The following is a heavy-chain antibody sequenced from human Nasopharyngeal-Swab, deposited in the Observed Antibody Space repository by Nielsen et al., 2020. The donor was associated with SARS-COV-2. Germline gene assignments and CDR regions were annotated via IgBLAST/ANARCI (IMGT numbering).Heavy chain of an antibody. J-gene: IGHJ4*02. V-gene: IGHV3-30*03. CDR3: AFSTTAIVTPSGC. Sequence: GGSLRLSCAASGFTFSSYGMHWVRQAPGKGLEWEAFISNDGSDKYYADSVKGRFTISGDNSKNTLYLQMNSLRAEDTAVYYCAFSTTAIVTPSGCWGQGTLVTVSS. D-gene: IGHD5-18*01. CDR1: GFTFSSYG. CDR2: ISNDGSDK.